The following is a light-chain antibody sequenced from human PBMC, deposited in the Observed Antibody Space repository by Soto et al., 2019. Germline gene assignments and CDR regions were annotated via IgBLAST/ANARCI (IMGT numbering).Light chain of an antibody. CDR3: QQYENLPP. V-gene: IGKV1-33*01. J-gene: IGKJ5*01. Sequence: IKRTRSPSSLSASVGARVTIPCQVSQNINNYLNWYTQKPGRAPKLLIYDASNLEAGVPSRFRGSGSGTDFTFTISRLQPEDIATDDCQQYENLPPFGPGTRLEIK. CDR2: DAS. CDR1: QNINNY.